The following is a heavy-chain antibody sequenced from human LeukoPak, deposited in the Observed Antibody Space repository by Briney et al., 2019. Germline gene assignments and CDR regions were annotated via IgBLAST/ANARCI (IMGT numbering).Heavy chain of an antibody. V-gene: IGHV3-53*01. D-gene: IGHD3-22*01. J-gene: IGHJ3*02. Sequence: PGGCLRLSCAASEFTFSSYGMSWVRQAPGKGLEWVSVLYSGGQAFYPDSVRGRFTISRDNSKNTLFLQMNNLRAEDTAVYYCAKGPQISYDSSGLDDAFDIWGQGTMVTVSS. CDR1: EFTFSSYG. CDR2: LYSGGQA. CDR3: AKGPQISYDSSGLDDAFDI.